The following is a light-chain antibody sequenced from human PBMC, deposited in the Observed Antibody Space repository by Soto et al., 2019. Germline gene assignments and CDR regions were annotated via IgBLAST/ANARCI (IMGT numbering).Light chain of an antibody. J-gene: IGLJ1*01. V-gene: IGLV2-8*01. CDR3: CSHAGSNPPDV. CDR2: EVS. CDR1: SSDVGGYDY. Sequence: QSALTQPPSASGSPGQSITISCTGTSSDVGGYDYVSWYQQHPGKAPKLMMSEVSKRPSGVPDRFSGSKSGNTASLTVSGLQAEDEADYYCCSHAGSNPPDVFGTGTKLTVL.